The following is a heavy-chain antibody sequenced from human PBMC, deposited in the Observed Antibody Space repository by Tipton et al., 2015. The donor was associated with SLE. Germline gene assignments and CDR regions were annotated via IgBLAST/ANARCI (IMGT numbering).Heavy chain of an antibody. J-gene: IGHJ6*03. CDR1: GGSFTDFY. Sequence: TLSLTCAVYGGSFTDFYWSWVRQSPEKGLEWIGEINQYGSANYNPALKSRVSISLDTSKNHFSLRLTSVTAADTAVYYCAREPVYYYYYMDVWGKGTTVTVSS. V-gene: IGHV4-34*01. CDR2: INQYGSA. CDR3: AREPVYYYYYMDV.